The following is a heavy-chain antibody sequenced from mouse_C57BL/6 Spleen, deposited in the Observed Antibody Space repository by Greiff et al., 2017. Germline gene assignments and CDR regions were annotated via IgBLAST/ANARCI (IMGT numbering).Heavy chain of an antibody. CDR2: IYPRDGST. CDR3: ASSSPYWYFDV. V-gene: IGHV1-85*01. D-gene: IGHD2-12*01. CDR1: GYTFTSYD. J-gene: IGHJ1*03. Sequence: VQGVESGPELVKPGASVKLSCKASGYTFTSYDINWVKQRPGQGLEWIGWIYPRDGSTKYNEKFKGKATLTVDTSSSTAYMELHSLTSEDSAVYFCASSSPYWYFDVWGTGTTVTVSS.